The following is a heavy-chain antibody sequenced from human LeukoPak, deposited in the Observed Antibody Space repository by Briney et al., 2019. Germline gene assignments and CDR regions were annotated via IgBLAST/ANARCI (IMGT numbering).Heavy chain of an antibody. V-gene: IGHV3-30*04. D-gene: IGHD6-13*01. CDR2: ISYDGSNK. CDR1: GFTFSSYA. CDR3: ARDLEQQLLTYFDY. J-gene: IGHJ4*02. Sequence: GGSLRLSCAASGFTFSSYAMHWVRQAPGKGLVWVAVISYDGSNKYYADSVKGRFTISRDNSKNTLYLQMNSLRAEDTAVYYCARDLEQQLLTYFDYWGQGTLVTVSS.